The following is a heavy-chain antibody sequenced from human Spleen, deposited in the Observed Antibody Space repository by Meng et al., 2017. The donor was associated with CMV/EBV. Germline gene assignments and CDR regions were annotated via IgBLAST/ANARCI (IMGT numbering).Heavy chain of an antibody. Sequence: ASVKVSCKASGYTFTGYYMHWVRQGPGQGLEWMGRINPESGDPVYARKFQGRVTMTRDTSISTAYLELSRLKSDDTAVYYCARLGTGGGLSSYYYYHGLDVWGQGTTVTVSS. CDR1: GYTFTGYY. CDR2: INPESGDP. CDR3: ARLGTGGGLSSYYYYHGLDV. J-gene: IGHJ6*02. V-gene: IGHV1-2*06. D-gene: IGHD1-1*01.